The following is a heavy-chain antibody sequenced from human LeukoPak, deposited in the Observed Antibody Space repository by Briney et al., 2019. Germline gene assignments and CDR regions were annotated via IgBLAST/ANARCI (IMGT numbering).Heavy chain of an antibody. V-gene: IGHV1-2*02. CDR2: INPNSGGT. CDR1: GYTFTGYY. CDR3: ARGQYCSGGSCYAFDY. Sequence: ASVKVSCKASGYTFTGYYMHWVRQAPGQGLEWMGCINPNSGGTNYAQKFQGRVTMTRDTSISTAYMELSRLRSDDTAVYYCARGQYCSGGSCYAFDYWGQGTLVTVSS. J-gene: IGHJ4*02. D-gene: IGHD2-15*01.